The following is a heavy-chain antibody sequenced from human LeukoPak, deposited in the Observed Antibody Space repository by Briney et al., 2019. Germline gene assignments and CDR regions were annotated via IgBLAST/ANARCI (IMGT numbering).Heavy chain of an antibody. Sequence: SVKVSCKASGGTFSSYAISWVRQAPGQGLEWMGGIFPIFGTANYAQKFQGRVTITADESTNTAYMELSSLRSEDTAVYYCARPYDSRGYTYGMGVWGQGTTVTVSS. V-gene: IGHV1-69*13. CDR3: ARPYDSRGYTYGMGV. D-gene: IGHD3-22*01. CDR2: IFPIFGTA. CDR1: GGTFSSYA. J-gene: IGHJ6*02.